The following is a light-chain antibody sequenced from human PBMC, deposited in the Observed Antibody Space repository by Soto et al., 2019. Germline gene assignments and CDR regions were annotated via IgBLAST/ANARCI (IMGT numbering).Light chain of an antibody. J-gene: IGKJ4*01. CDR1: QSVSSY. V-gene: IGKV3-11*01. Sequence: EIVLTQSPATLSLSPGERATLSCRASQSVSSYLAWYQQKPGQAPRLLIYDASNRATGVPARFSGSGSGTDFTLTISSLEPDDVAVYYCQQRANLPPLTFGGGTKVEIK. CDR2: DAS. CDR3: QQRANLPPLT.